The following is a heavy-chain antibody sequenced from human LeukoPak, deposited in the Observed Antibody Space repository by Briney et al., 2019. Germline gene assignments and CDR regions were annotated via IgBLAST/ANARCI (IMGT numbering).Heavy chain of an antibody. D-gene: IGHD1-26*01. CDR3: ARGPHRVGDRWSNNWFDP. Sequence: SETLSLTCTVSGGPISSYYWSWIRQPAGKGLEWIGRIYTSGSTNYNPSLKSRVTMSVDTSKNQFSLKLSSVTAADTAVYYCARGPHRVGDRWSNNWFDPWGQGTLVTVSS. CDR1: GGPISSYY. V-gene: IGHV4-4*07. J-gene: IGHJ5*02. CDR2: IYTSGST.